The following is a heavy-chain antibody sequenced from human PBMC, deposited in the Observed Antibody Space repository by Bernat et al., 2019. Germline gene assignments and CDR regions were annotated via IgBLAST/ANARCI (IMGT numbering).Heavy chain of an antibody. V-gene: IGHV3-30-3*01. CDR3: ARGGHSGAPNRWGNWFDP. J-gene: IGHJ5*02. D-gene: IGHD6-25*01. CDR1: GFTFSNYA. Sequence: QVQLVESGGGVVQPGRSLRLSCAAPGFTFSNYAMHWVRQAPGKGLEWVAVISYDGSNEYYADSVKGRFTISRDNSKNTLYLQMSSLRAEDTAVYYCARGGHSGAPNRWGNWFDPWGQGTLVTVSS. CDR2: ISYDGSNE.